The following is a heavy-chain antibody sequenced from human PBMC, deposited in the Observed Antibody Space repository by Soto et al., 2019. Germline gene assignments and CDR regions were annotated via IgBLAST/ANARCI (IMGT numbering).Heavy chain of an antibody. Sequence: QVQLQESGPGLVKPSETLSFTCTISGGSISTYYWTWIRQPPGKGLEYIGYIDYSGSTNYNPSLKSRVTLSLDTYKKQFYLNLSSVTAADTAVYYCARGRRSSNRLDAFDIWGQGTMVTGSS. CDR1: GGSISTYY. CDR3: ARGRRSSNRLDAFDI. CDR2: IDYSGST. J-gene: IGHJ3*02. D-gene: IGHD6-13*01. V-gene: IGHV4-59*01.